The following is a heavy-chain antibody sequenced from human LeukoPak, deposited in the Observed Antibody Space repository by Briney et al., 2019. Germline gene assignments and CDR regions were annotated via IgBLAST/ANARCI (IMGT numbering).Heavy chain of an antibody. CDR3: ARHEYSGSYYGLSWFDP. CDR1: GGSISSSGYY. CDR2: IYYSGSA. D-gene: IGHD1-26*01. V-gene: IGHV4-39*01. J-gene: IGHJ5*02. Sequence: SETLSLTCTVSGGSISSSGYYWGWIRQPPGKGLEWIASIYYSGSAYYNPSLKSRVTISVDTSKNQLSLKLSSLTAADTAVYYCARHEYSGSYYGLSWFDPWGQGTLVTVSS.